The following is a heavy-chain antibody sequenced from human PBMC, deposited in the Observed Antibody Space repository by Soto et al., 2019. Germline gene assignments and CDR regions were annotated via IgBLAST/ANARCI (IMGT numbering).Heavy chain of an antibody. J-gene: IGHJ6*02. CDR2: IDNAGSRA. CDR3: TRVGGSVSGMDV. CDR1: GFTFSIYW. D-gene: IGHD1-26*01. Sequence: EVQLVESGGGLVQPGGSLRLSCAASGFTFSIYWMHWVLQAPEKGPVWVSRIDNAGSRARYADSLKGRFTISRDNAKNTVYLQMNSLRAEDTAVYYCTRVGGSVSGMDVWGQGTTVTVSS. V-gene: IGHV3-74*01.